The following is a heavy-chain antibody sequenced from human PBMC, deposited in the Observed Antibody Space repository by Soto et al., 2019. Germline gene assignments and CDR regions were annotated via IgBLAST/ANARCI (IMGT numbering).Heavy chain of an antibody. CDR2: IDPSDSYT. D-gene: IGHD2-15*01. J-gene: IGHJ5*02. CDR3: ARSWLCSGGSCYSNWFDP. V-gene: IGHV5-10-1*01. CDR1: GYSFTSYW. Sequence: PGESLKISCKGSGYSFTSYWISWVRQMPGKGLEWMGRIDPSDSYTNYSPSFQGHVTISADKSISTAYLQWSSLKASDTAMYYCARSWLCSGGSCYSNWFDPWGQGTLVTVPQ.